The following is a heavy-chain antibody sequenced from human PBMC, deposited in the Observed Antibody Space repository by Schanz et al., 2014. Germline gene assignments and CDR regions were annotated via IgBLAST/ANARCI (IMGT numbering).Heavy chain of an antibody. CDR2: VSRSTPDI. D-gene: IGHD1-1*01. CDR1: GITFSSHS. Sequence: EVHLVESGGGLVQPGGSLRLSCAASGITFSSHSFNWVRQAPGKGLEWVSYVSRSTPDIYYADSVKGRFTISRDNAKNSLFLQMNSLRPEDTAVYYCARGRVLESWGQGTLVTVSA. J-gene: IGHJ5*02. CDR3: ARGRVLES. V-gene: IGHV3-48*04.